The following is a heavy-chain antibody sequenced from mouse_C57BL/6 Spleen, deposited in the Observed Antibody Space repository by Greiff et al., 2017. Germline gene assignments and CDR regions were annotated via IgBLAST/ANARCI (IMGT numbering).Heavy chain of an antibody. J-gene: IGHJ4*01. CDR3: ARYSNFYAMDY. CDR1: GFTFSDYG. Sequence: EVQGVESGGGLVKPGGSLKLSCAASGFTFSDYGMHWVRQAPEKGLEWVAYISSGSSTIYYAGTVKGRFTISRDNAKNTLFLQMTSLRSEDTAMYYCARYSNFYAMDYWGQGTSVTVSS. D-gene: IGHD2-5*01. V-gene: IGHV5-17*01. CDR2: ISSGSSTI.